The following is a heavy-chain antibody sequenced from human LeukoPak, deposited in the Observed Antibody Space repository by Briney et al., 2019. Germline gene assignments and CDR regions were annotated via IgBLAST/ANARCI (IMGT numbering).Heavy chain of an antibody. V-gene: IGHV3-30*05. CDR2: ITYDGSGT. Sequence: PGQSLRLSCVASGFTFSSYGVHWVRQAPGKGLEWVAVITYDGSGTYYADSVKGRFTISKDNSDNTLYLQMNSLRTEDTALYFCARGPRSYDSSGYPTFRYWGQGTLVAVSS. D-gene: IGHD3-22*01. J-gene: IGHJ4*02. CDR3: ARGPRSYDSSGYPTFRY. CDR1: GFTFSSYG.